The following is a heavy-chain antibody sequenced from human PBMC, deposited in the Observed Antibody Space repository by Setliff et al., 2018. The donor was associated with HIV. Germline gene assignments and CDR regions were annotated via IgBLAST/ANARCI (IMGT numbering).Heavy chain of an antibody. CDR1: GFTFTDSA. Sequence: SVKVSCKASGFTFTDSAVQWVRQTRGQRLEWMGIIDPSGGSTNYAQKFQGRVTITTDESTSAAYMGLSSLRSEDTAVYYCARESLNLGELSSNPDASDIWGQGTLVTVSS. J-gene: IGHJ3*02. D-gene: IGHD3-16*02. CDR3: ARESLNLGELSSNPDASDI. CDR2: IDPSGGST. V-gene: IGHV1-58*01.